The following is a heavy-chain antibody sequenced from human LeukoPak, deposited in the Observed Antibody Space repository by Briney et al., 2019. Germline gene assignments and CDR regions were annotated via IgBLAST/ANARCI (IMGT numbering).Heavy chain of an antibody. D-gene: IGHD2-2*02. Sequence: GESLKISCKGSGYGFTSYWIGWVRRRPGKGLEWMGIIYPGDSDTRYSPSFQGQVTISADKSISTAYLQWRSLKASDTAMYYCARSAGYCSSTSCYTGVGYFDYWGQGTLVTVSS. CDR3: ARSAGYCSSTSCYTGVGYFDY. V-gene: IGHV5-51*01. CDR2: IYPGDSDT. CDR1: GYGFTSYW. J-gene: IGHJ4*02.